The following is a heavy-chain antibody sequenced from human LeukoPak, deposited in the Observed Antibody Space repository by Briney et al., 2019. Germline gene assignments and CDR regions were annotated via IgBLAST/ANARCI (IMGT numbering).Heavy chain of an antibody. V-gene: IGHV3-11*01. CDR2: ISTSSST. CDR3: ARSRGRGPGGHFDS. D-gene: IGHD3-10*01. Sequence: GGSLRLSCAASGYSFSDHYMSWIRQAPGKGLEWDSYISTSSSTSYADSVEGRFTVSRDNAQSSLFLQMNSLRDEDTAMYYCARSRGRGPGGHFDSWGQGTLVTVSS. CDR1: GYSFSDHY. J-gene: IGHJ4*02.